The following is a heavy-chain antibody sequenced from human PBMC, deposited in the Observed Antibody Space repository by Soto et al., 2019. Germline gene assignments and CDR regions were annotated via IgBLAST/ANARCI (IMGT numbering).Heavy chain of an antibody. V-gene: IGHV4-34*01. CDR3: ARGKTYCTGGSCYEHFDF. J-gene: IGHJ5*01. D-gene: IGHD2-15*01. CDR1: GESFSGYS. Sequence: ETLSLTCAVYGESFSGYSWNWIRQPPGKGLEWIGKINHSGSTTYNPSLGKSRVTISVGTSKNQFSLKLGSVTAADTAVYYCARGKTYCTGGSCYEHFDFWGQGTLVTVSS. CDR2: INHSGST.